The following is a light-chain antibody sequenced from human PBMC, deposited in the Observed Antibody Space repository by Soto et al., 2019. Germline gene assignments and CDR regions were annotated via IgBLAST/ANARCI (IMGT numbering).Light chain of an antibody. J-gene: IGLJ2*01. CDR3: ASYTKSTPLV. V-gene: IGLV2-14*03. Sequence: QSALTQPASVSGSPGQSITISCTGTSSDVGAYNYVSWYQHHPGKVPKLIIFDVNNRPSGVTNRFSGSKSGNTASLTISGLQAEDEADYYCASYTKSTPLVFGGGTKVTVL. CDR2: DVN. CDR1: SSDVGAYNY.